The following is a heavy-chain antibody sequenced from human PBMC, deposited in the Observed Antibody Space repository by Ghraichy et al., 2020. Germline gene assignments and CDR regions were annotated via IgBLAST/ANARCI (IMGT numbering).Heavy chain of an antibody. J-gene: IGHJ6*02. CDR3: ARGRRVRIYESSRFGPRGGYYYGMDV. CDR1: GGSFSGYY. V-gene: IGHV4-34*01. D-gene: IGHD3-22*01. CDR2: INHSGST. Sequence: SQTLSLTFAVYGGSFSGYYGSWIRQPPGKGLEWIGEINHSGSTNYNPSLKSRVTISVDTSKNQFSLKLSSVTAADTAVYYCARGRRVRIYESSRFGPRGGYYYGMDVWGQGTTVTVSS.